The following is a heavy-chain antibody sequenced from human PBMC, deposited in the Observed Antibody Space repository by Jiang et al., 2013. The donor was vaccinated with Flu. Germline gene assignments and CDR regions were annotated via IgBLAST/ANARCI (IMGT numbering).Heavy chain of an antibody. D-gene: IGHD4-11*01. CDR1: GFTFSTYW. V-gene: IGHV3-7*01. CDR3: ARVQGHGVES. J-gene: IGHJ4*02. CDR2: IKDDGSKT. Sequence: VQLVESGEDLVQPGGSLRLSCADSGFTFSTYWMGWVRQAPGKGLEWVATIKDDGSKTYYVDSVKGRFTITRDNAKNSLYLQMNSLRAEGTAVYYCARVQGHGVESWGQGNPGHRLL.